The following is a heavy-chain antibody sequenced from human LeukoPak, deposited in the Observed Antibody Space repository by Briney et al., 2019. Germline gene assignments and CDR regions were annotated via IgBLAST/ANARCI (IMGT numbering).Heavy chain of an antibody. CDR1: GYAPDYY. V-gene: IGHV1-2*06. D-gene: IGHD5-12*01. CDR2: INPSSGGT. Sequence: ASMKVSCKASGYAPDYYIHWVRQAPGQGLEWMGRINPSSGGTIYARNFRGRVTMTRDTSIATVYLELRSLRSDDAAVYYCAYYDYNIYPYWGQGTLVTVSS. J-gene: IGHJ4*02. CDR3: AYYDYNIYPY.